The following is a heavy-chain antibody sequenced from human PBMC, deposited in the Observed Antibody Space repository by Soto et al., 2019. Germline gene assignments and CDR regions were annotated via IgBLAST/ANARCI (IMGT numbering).Heavy chain of an antibody. CDR3: ARSGRYSSGWYDDY. D-gene: IGHD6-19*01. CDR1: GYTFTSDA. J-gene: IGHJ4*02. CDR2: INAGNGNT. V-gene: IGHV1-3*01. Sequence: GASVKVSCKASGYTFTSDAMHWVRQAPGQRLEWMGWINAGNGNTKYSQKFQGRVTITRDTSASTAYMELSNLRSEDTAVYYCARSGRYSSGWYDDYWGQGTLVTVSS.